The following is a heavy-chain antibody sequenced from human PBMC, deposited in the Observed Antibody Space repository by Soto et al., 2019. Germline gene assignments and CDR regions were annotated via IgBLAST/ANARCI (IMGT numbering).Heavy chain of an antibody. CDR3: ARAPYSNGWYRFDS. CDR1: GFTFSGYW. CDR2: IKHDGSVQ. Sequence: PGGSLRLSCEASGFTFSGYWMSWVRQAPGKGLEWVADIKHDGSVQYYVDSVKGRLTISRDNAKKLLYLQMNGLRAEDTALYYCARAPYSNGWYRFDSWGQGALVTVSS. J-gene: IGHJ4*02. V-gene: IGHV3-7*03. D-gene: IGHD6-19*01.